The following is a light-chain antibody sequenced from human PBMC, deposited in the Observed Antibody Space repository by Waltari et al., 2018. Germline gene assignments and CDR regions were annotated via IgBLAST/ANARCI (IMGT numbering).Light chain of an antibody. J-gene: IGKJ4*01. CDR3: QQRRDWPLT. CDR2: DAS. CDR1: QSVSRD. Sequence: EILLTQSPATLSLSPGERASLSCRASQSVSRDLAWYRQKPGQAPRLLIFDASIRATGTPARFSGSGSGTDFTLTISSLDSEDFAIYYCQQRRDWPLTFGGGTKVEIK. V-gene: IGKV3-11*01.